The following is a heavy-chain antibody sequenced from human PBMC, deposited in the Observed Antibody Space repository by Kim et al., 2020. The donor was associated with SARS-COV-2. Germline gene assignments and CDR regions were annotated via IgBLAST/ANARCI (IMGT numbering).Heavy chain of an antibody. J-gene: IGHJ4*02. V-gene: IGHV4-59*13. Sequence: SETLSLTCTVSGGSISSYYWSWIRQPPGKGLEWIGYIYYSGSTNYNPSLKSRVTISVDTSKNQFSLKLSSVTAADTAVYYCARGLTYSYGDLDYWGQGTLVTVSS. CDR1: GGSISSYY. CDR3: ARGLTYSYGDLDY. CDR2: IYYSGST. D-gene: IGHD4-17*01.